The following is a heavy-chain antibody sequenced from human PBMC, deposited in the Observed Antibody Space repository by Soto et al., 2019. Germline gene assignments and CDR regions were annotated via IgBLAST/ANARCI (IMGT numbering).Heavy chain of an antibody. J-gene: IGHJ6*02. CDR2: IYYSGST. Sequence: PSETLSLTCTVSGGSISSSSYYWGWIRQPPGKGLEWIGSIYYSGSTYYNPSLKSRVTISVDTSKNQFSLKLSSVTAADTAVYYCARRSYSNSYAHDYYYYGMDVWGQGTTVTVSS. V-gene: IGHV4-39*01. D-gene: IGHD4-4*01. CDR1: GGSISSSSYY. CDR3: ARRSYSNSYAHDYYYYGMDV.